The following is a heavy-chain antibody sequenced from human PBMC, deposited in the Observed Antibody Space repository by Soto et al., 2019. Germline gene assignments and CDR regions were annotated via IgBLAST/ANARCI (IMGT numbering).Heavy chain of an antibody. D-gene: IGHD5-18*01. CDR2: IHPSGVS. J-gene: IGHJ4*02. Sequence: SETLSLTCAVHGGSVGGYYWGWIRQPPGKGLEWIGEIHPSGVSTYNPSLNSRVAMPVDTSKNQFSLTLSSVTAADTAVYYCARGQDSAKVGYWGQGTLVTVSS. V-gene: IGHV4-34*01. CDR1: GGSVGGYY. CDR3: ARGQDSAKVGY.